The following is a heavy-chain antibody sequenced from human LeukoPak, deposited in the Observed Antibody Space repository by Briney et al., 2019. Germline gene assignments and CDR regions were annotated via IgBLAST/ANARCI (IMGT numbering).Heavy chain of an antibody. Sequence: PGNSLKISCKGSGYSFTNNWIGWVRQMPGKGLEWMVIIYPVYSDTRYSQSFQGQVTISADKSISTAYLQWSNLTASDTAMYYCARLLSSSWSFDYWGEGNLVTVSS. CDR3: ARLLSSSWSFDY. CDR2: IYPVYSDT. CDR1: GYSFTNNW. D-gene: IGHD6-13*01. V-gene: IGHV5-51*03. J-gene: IGHJ4*02.